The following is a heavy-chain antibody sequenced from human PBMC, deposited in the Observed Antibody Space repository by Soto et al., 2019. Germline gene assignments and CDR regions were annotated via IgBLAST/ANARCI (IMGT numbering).Heavy chain of an antibody. Sequence: QVQLVQSGAEVKKPGSSVKVSCKASGGTFSSYAISWVRQAPGQGLEWMGGIIPIFGTANYAQKFQGRVTITADESTSTAYMELSSLRSEDTAVYYCARGSQTLTGRIFPHRNWFDPWGQGTLVTVSS. CDR3: ARGSQTLTGRIFPHRNWFDP. CDR2: IIPIFGTA. V-gene: IGHV1-69*12. CDR1: GGTFSSYA. J-gene: IGHJ5*02. D-gene: IGHD3-9*01.